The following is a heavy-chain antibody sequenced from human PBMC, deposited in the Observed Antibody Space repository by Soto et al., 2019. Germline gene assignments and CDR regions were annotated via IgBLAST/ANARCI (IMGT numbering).Heavy chain of an antibody. CDR1: GYTFTGYY. V-gene: IGHV1-2*04. D-gene: IGHD3-9*01. CDR2: INPNSGGT. CDR3: ARTNLLRYFDWPHAFDI. Sequence: ASVKVSCKASGYTFTGYYMHWVRQAPGQGIEWMGWINPNSGGTNYAQKFQGWVTMTRDTSISTAYMELSRLRSDDTAVYYCARTNLLRYFDWPHAFDICCQVTMVTVSS. J-gene: IGHJ3*02.